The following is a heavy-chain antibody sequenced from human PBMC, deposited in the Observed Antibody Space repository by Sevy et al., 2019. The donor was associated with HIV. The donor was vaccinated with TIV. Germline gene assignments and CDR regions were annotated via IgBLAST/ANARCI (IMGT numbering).Heavy chain of an antibody. Sequence: GGSLRLSCAASGFPFSSYAMNWVRQGPGKGLEWVSATGGRGGATYYADSVKGRFTISRDNSKNTLYLQIDSLRAEDTAVYYCAKDVVAVVGDAFDVWGQGTMVTVSS. CDR1: GFPFSSYA. V-gene: IGHV3-23*01. CDR3: AKDVVAVVGDAFDV. CDR2: TGGRGGAT. J-gene: IGHJ3*01. D-gene: IGHD2-15*01.